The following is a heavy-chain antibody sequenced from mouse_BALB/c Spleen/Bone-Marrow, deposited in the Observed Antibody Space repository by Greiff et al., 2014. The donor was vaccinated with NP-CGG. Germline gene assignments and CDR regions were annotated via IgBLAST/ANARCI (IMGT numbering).Heavy chain of an antibody. Sequence: EVQLQQSGAELVKPGASVKLSCTASGFNVKDTYIHWVKQRPEQGLEWIGRIDPANGNTKYDPKFQGKATITADTSSNTAYLQLSSLTSEDTAVYYCASYVYGYYFDYWGQGTPLTVSS. CDR2: IDPANGNT. CDR1: GFNVKDTY. V-gene: IGHV14-3*02. D-gene: IGHD2-2*01. J-gene: IGHJ2*01. CDR3: ASYVYGYYFDY.